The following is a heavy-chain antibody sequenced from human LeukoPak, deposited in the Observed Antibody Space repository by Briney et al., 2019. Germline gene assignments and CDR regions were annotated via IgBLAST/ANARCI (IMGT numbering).Heavy chain of an antibody. CDR2: INLSGGST. J-gene: IGHJ6*02. CDR1: GYTFTTYS. Sequence: GASVKVSCKASGYTFTTYSMHWARQAPGQGLEWMAIINLSGGSTDYTQKFRGRVTMTRDTSTSTVYMELSSLRSEDTAVYYCVRHNHMDVWGQGTTVTVSS. CDR3: VRHNHMDV. V-gene: IGHV1-46*01.